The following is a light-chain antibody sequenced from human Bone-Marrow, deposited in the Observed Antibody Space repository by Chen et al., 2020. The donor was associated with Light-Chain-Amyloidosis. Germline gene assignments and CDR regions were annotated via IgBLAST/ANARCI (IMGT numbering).Light chain of an antibody. CDR1: NLGSTS. CDR3: QVWDRSSDRPV. Sequence: SYVLTQPSSVSVAQGQTATLAWGGNNLGSTSVHWYQQTPGQAPLLVVYDDSDRPSGIPERLSGSNSGNTATLTLSRVEAGDEADYYCQVWDRSSDRPVFGGGTKLTVL. V-gene: IGLV3-21*02. CDR2: DDS. J-gene: IGLJ3*02.